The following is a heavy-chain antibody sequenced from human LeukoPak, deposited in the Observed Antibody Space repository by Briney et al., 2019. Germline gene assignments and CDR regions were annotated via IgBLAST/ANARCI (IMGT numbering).Heavy chain of an antibody. J-gene: IGHJ4*02. CDR2: IGGSGENT. CDR1: GFTFSTYT. CDR3: AKEDSSGWIRY. Sequence: QPGASLRLSCAASGFTFSTYTMSWVRQAPGKGLEWVSAIGGSGENTYYADSVKGRFTISRDNSENTQYLQVNSLRVEDTAMYYCAKEDSSGWIRYWGQGTLVTVSS. D-gene: IGHD6-19*01. V-gene: IGHV3-23*01.